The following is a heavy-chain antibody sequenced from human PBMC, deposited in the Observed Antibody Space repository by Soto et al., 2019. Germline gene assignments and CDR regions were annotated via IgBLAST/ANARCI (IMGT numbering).Heavy chain of an antibody. CDR3: ARDPPTEYSGYDPRYFDY. V-gene: IGHV3-23*01. Sequence: GGSLRLSCAASGFTFSRYAMTWVRQAPGKGLEWVSAISGSGGNRYYADSVKGRFTSSRDNSKNTLYLQMNSLRAEDTAVYYCARDPPTEYSGYDPRYFDYWGQGT. CDR1: GFTFSRYA. CDR2: ISGSGGNR. D-gene: IGHD5-12*01. J-gene: IGHJ4*02.